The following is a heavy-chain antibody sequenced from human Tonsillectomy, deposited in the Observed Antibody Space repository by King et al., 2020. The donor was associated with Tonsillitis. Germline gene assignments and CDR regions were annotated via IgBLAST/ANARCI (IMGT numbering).Heavy chain of an antibody. V-gene: IGHV1-18*01. CDR3: ARSPWLATVRPTYYYAIDV. CDR2: INAYNGNT. CDR1: GYTFTSYG. D-gene: IGHD5-12*01. J-gene: IGHJ6*02. Sequence: QLVQSGAEVKKPGASVKVSCKASGYTFTSYGISCVRQAPGQGLEWMGWINAYNGNTNYAQHLQGRVTMTTDTSTSTAYMELRSLRPDDTAVYYCARSPWLATVRPTYYYAIDVWGQGTTVTVSS.